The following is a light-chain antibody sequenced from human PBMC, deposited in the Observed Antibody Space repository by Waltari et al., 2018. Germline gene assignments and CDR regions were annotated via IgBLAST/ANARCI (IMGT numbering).Light chain of an antibody. CDR2: RNN. CDR3: AAWDDSLYGV. Sequence: QSVLTQPPSASGTPGQRVTISCSGSNSNIGKYNVYWYQQAPGTAPKLLIYRNNQLPSGVPDRFSGSKSDTSASLAISGLRSDDEADYYCAAWDDSLYGVFGGGTKLTVL. J-gene: IGLJ3*02. CDR1: NSNIGKYN. V-gene: IGLV1-47*01.